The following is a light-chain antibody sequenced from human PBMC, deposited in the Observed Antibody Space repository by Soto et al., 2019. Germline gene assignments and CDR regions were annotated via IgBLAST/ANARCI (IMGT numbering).Light chain of an antibody. Sequence: EIVLTQSPGTLSLSPGERATLSCRASQSVSSSYLAWYQHKPGQAPRLLIYGASSRATGIPDRFSGSGSGTDFTLTISILEPEDFAVYYCQQYGSSLPWTFGQGTKVEIK. CDR1: QSVSSSY. CDR3: QQYGSSLPWT. CDR2: GAS. J-gene: IGKJ1*01. V-gene: IGKV3-20*01.